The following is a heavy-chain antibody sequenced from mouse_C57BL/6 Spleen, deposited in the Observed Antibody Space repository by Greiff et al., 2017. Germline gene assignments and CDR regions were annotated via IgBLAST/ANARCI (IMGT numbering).Heavy chain of an antibody. CDR1: GFTFSSYS. J-gene: IGHJ4*01. CDR2: ISDGGSYT. CDR3: AREGYDDGGILAMDY. Sequence: EVQGVESGGGLVKPGGSLKLSCAASGFTFSSYSMSWVRQTPEKRLEWVATISDGGSYTYYPDNVKGRFTISRDNAKNNLYLQMSHLKSEDTAMYYCAREGYDDGGILAMDYWGQGTSVTVSS. V-gene: IGHV5-4*01. D-gene: IGHD2-4*01.